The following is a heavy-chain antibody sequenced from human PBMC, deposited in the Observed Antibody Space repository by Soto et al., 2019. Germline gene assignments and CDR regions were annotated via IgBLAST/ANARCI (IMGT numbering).Heavy chain of an antibody. V-gene: IGHV4-31*03. CDR3: ARYYYDSSGQNWFDP. Sequence: SPETLSLTCTVSGCSISSGGYYWSWIRQHPGKGLEWIGYIYYSGSTYYNPSLKRRDTISVDTSKNQLFLKMSSVTAADTAVYYCARYYYDSSGQNWFDPWGQGTLVTVSS. J-gene: IGHJ5*02. CDR1: GCSISSGGYY. D-gene: IGHD3-22*01. CDR2: IYYSGST.